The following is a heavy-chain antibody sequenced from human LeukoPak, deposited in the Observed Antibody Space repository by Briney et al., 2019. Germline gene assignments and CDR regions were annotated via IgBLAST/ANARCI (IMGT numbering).Heavy chain of an antibody. J-gene: IGHJ4*02. CDR1: GYTFTSYG. D-gene: IGHD2-2*01. CDR3: ARDLDFGYCSGARCYESY. Sequence: GASVKVSCKASGYTFTSYGISWVRQAPGQGLEWMGWISAYNGNTNYAQKLQGRVTMTTDTSTSTAYMELRSLRSDDTAGYYCARDLDFGYCSGARCYESYWGQGTLVTVSS. V-gene: IGHV1-18*01. CDR2: ISAYNGNT.